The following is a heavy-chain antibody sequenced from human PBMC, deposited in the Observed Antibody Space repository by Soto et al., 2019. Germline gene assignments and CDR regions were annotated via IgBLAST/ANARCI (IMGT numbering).Heavy chain of an antibody. V-gene: IGHV4-31*03. CDR3: ARDTFLSHYFDY. CDR2: IYYSGST. D-gene: IGHD3-16*01. J-gene: IGHJ4*02. CDR1: GGSISSGRYY. Sequence: QVQLQESGPGLVKPSQTLSLTCTVSGGSISSGRYYWSWIRQHPGKGLEWIGYIYYSGSTYYNPSLKSRVTIPVDTSKNQFSLKLSSVTAADTAVYYCARDTFLSHYFDYWGQGTLVTVSS.